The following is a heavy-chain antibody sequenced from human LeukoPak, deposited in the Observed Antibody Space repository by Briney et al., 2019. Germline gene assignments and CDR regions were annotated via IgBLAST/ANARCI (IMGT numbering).Heavy chain of an antibody. CDR1: GFTFDDYA. V-gene: IGHV3-43*02. Sequence: PGGSLRLSCTASGFTFDDYAMHWVRQAPGKGLEWASRIGGDAVTTFYADSVKGRFTISRDNGRNSLYLQMNSLTTEDTAFYYCAKDDGTTAFWYFDLWGRGTLVTVSS. CDR2: IGGDAVTT. J-gene: IGHJ2*01. D-gene: IGHD1-7*01. CDR3: AKDDGTTAFWYFDL.